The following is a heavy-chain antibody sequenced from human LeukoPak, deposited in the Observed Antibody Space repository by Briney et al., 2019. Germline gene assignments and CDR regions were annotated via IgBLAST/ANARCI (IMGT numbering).Heavy chain of an antibody. Sequence: PGGSLRLSCAASGFTFSSYWMHWVRQAPGKGLVWVSRINSDGSSTSYADSVKGRFTISRDNAKNTLYLQMNSLRAEDTAVYYCARGARQWQPMRVDYWGQGTLVTVSS. CDR2: INSDGSST. D-gene: IGHD6-19*01. V-gene: IGHV3-74*01. CDR1: GFTFSSYW. CDR3: ARGARQWQPMRVDY. J-gene: IGHJ4*02.